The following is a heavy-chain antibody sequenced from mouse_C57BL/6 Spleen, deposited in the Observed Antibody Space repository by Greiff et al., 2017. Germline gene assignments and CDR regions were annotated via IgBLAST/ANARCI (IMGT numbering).Heavy chain of an antibody. J-gene: IGHJ4*01. D-gene: IGHD2-4*01. CDR1: GFPFSSYG. CDR3: ARAPFLDYDRDYYAMDY. Sequence: EVKLVESGGDLVKPGGSLKLSCAASGFPFSSYGMSWVRQTPGKRLEWVATISSGGRYTYYPDSVKGRVTISRDNAKNTLYLQMSSLKSEDTAMYYCARAPFLDYDRDYYAMDYWGQGTSVTVSS. V-gene: IGHV5-6*02. CDR2: ISSGGRYT.